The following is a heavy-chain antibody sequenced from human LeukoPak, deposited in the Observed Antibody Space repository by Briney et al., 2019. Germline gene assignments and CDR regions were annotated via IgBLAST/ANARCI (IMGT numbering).Heavy chain of an antibody. V-gene: IGHV1-2*02. CDR3: ARDSGDDYTDY. J-gene: IGHJ4*02. CDR1: GYTFTGYY. D-gene: IGHD4-11*01. CDR2: INPNSGVT. Sequence: ASVKVSCKASGYTFTGYYMHWVRQAPGQGPEWMGWINPNSGVTNHAQKFQGRVTMTRDTSISTAYMELSRLRSDDTAVYYCARDSGDDYTDYWGQGTLVTVSS.